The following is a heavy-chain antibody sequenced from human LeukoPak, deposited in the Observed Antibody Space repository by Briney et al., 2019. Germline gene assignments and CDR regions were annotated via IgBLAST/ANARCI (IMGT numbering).Heavy chain of an antibody. CDR1: GGSLSGYY. V-gene: IGHV4-34*01. CDR3: ARGPGYYSNYDY. CDR2: INHSGST. D-gene: IGHD4-11*01. J-gene: IGHJ4*02. Sequence: SETLSLTCAVYGGSLSGYYWSWIRQPPGKGLEWIGEINHSGSTNYNPSLKSRVTISVDTSKNQFSLKLSSVTAADTAVYYCARGPGYYSNYDYWGQGTLATVSS.